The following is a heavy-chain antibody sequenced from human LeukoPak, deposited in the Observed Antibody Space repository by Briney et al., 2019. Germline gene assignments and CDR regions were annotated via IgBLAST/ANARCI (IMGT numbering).Heavy chain of an antibody. CDR3: AEEALSGSGSYSFDY. J-gene: IGHJ4*02. Sequence: PGRSLRLSCAASGFTFSSYGMHWVRQAPGKGLEWVAVISYDGSNKYYADSVKGRFTISRDNSKNTLYLQMNSLRAEDTAVYYFAEEALSGSGSYSFDYWGQGTLVTVSS. V-gene: IGHV3-30*18. CDR1: GFTFSSYG. D-gene: IGHD3-10*01. CDR2: ISYDGSNK.